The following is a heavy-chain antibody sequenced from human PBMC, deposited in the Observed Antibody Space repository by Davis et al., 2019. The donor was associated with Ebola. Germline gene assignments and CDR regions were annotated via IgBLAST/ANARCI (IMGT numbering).Heavy chain of an antibody. CDR2: IVVGSGNT. D-gene: IGHD1-1*01. CDR3: AAPTNNNSGRGWYYYYGMDV. Sequence: SVKVSRKASGFTFTSSAMQWVRQARGQRLEWIGWIVVGSGNTNYAQKFQERVTITRDMSTSTAYMELSSLRSEDTAVYYCAAPTNNNSGRGWYYYYGMDVWGQGTTVTVSS. J-gene: IGHJ6*02. V-gene: IGHV1-58*02. CDR1: GFTFTSSA.